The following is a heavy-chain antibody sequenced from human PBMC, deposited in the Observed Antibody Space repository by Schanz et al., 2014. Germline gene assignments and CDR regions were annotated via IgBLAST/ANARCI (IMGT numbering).Heavy chain of an antibody. Sequence: VQLVESGGGVVQPGRSRRLSCEASGFTFNSYAFHWVRQAPGKGLEWVGHSRNKGHSYTSEYAASVKGRFTISRDESESSLYLQMDSLKAEDTAVYYCARRNFYDKSAAFDYWGQGSLVTVSS. CDR2: SRNKGHSYTS. CDR3: ARRNFYDKSAAFDY. CDR1: GFTFNSYA. J-gene: IGHJ4*02. D-gene: IGHD3-9*01. V-gene: IGHV3-72*01.